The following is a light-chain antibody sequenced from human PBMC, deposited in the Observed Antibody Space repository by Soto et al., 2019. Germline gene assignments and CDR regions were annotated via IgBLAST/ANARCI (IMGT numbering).Light chain of an antibody. J-gene: IGKJ3*01. V-gene: IGKV3-15*01. Sequence: EILMTQSPATLSVSPGERATLSCRASQSLSRNLAWYQQKPGQAPRLLIYGASTRASGIPARFSGSVSGPEFTLTISSLQSEDFALYYCQHYNDWPPAFTFGPGTKVDL. CDR3: QHYNDWPPAFT. CDR1: QSLSRN. CDR2: GAS.